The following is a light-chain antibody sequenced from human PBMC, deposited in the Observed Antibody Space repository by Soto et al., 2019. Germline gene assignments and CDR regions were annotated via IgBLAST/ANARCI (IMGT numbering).Light chain of an antibody. CDR1: QRLSASD. CDR2: GVS. V-gene: IGKV3-20*01. CDR3: QQYGSSPRT. Sequence: EIVLTQSPGTLSLSPGQRATLSCRASQRLSASDIAWYQQKPGQAPKFLIYGVSSRATGIPDRFSGSGSGTDFTLTISRLEPEDFAVYYCQQYGSSPRTFGQGTKVDI. J-gene: IGKJ1*01.